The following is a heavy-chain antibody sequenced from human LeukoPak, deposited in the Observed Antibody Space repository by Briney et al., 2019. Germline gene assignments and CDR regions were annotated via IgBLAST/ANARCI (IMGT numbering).Heavy chain of an antibody. CDR2: ISYDGSNK. V-gene: IGHV3-30*18. CDR1: GFMFSNYG. Sequence: PWGSLRLSCAASGFMFSNYGMQWVRQAPGKGLEWVAVISYDGSNKYYAGSVKGRFTISRDNSKNTLYLQMNSLRAEDTAVYYCAKDLRRRYYFGSGSRGGTFDIWGQGTMVTVSS. CDR3: AKDLRRRYYFGSGSRGGTFDI. J-gene: IGHJ3*02. D-gene: IGHD3-10*01.